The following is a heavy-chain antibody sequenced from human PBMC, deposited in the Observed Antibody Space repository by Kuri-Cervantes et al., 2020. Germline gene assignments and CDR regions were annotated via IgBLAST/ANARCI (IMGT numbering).Heavy chain of an antibody. V-gene: IGHV1-18*01. J-gene: IGHJ5*02. D-gene: IGHD2-15*01. CDR1: GYTFTSYG. CDR3: ARVDRSWAWFDP. CDR2: ISAYNGNT. Sequence: SVKVCWKASGYTFTSYGISWVRQAPGQGLEWMGWISAYNGNTNYAQKLQGRVTMTTDTSTSTAYMELRSLRSDDTAVYYCARVDRSWAWFDPWGQGTLVTVSS.